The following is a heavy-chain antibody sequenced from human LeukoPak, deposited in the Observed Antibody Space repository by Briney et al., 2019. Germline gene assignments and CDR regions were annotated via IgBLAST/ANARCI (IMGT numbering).Heavy chain of an antibody. CDR1: GFTFSSYG. Sequence: GGSLRLSCAASGFTFSSYGMHWVRQAPGKGLEWVAVIWYDGSNKYYADSVKGRFTISRDNSKNTLYLQMNSLRAEDAAVYYCAKDHETGYYDFWSGYTPYFDYWGQGTLVTVSS. V-gene: IGHV3-30*02. CDR3: AKDHETGYYDFWSGYTPYFDY. J-gene: IGHJ4*02. CDR2: IWYDGSNK. D-gene: IGHD3-3*01.